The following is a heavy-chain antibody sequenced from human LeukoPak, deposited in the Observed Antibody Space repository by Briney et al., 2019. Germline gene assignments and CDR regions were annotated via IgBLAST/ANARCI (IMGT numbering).Heavy chain of an antibody. Sequence: PSQTLSLTCTVSGGSISSGGYYWSWIRQHPGKGLEWIGYIYYSGGTYYNPSLKSRVTISVDTSKNQFSLKLSSVTAADTAVYYCARGTRGPMYNWFDPWGQGTLVTVSS. CDR3: ARGTRGPMYNWFDP. J-gene: IGHJ5*02. CDR1: GGSISSGGYY. D-gene: IGHD1-7*01. V-gene: IGHV4-31*03. CDR2: IYYSGGT.